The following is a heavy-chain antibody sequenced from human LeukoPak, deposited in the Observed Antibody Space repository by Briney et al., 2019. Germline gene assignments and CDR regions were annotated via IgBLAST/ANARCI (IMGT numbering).Heavy chain of an antibody. Sequence: PGGSLRLSCAASGFTFSSYWMSWVRQAPGKGLEWVANIKQDGSEKYYVDSVKGRFTISRDNAKNSLYLQMNSLRAEDTAVYHCAREGRKDYGDFFDYWGQGTLVTVSS. CDR3: AREGRKDYGDFFDY. D-gene: IGHD4-17*01. J-gene: IGHJ4*02. CDR2: IKQDGSEK. V-gene: IGHV3-7*01. CDR1: GFTFSSYW.